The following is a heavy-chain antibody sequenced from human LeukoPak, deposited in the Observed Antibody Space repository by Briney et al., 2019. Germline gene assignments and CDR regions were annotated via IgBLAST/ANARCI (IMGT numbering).Heavy chain of an antibody. D-gene: IGHD2/OR15-2a*01. CDR2: IYYSGST. CDR3: ARPTSKLGSFDY. Sequence: SETLSLTCTVSGGSISSSNYYWGWIRQPPGKGLEWIGTIYYSGSTYYNPSLKSRITISVDTSKNQFSLKMRSVTAADMAVYYCARPTSKLGSFDYWGQGTLVTVSS. J-gene: IGHJ4*02. V-gene: IGHV4-39*01. CDR1: GGSISSSNYY.